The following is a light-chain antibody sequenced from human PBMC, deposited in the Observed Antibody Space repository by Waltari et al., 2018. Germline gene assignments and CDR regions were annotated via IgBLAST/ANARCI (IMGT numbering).Light chain of an antibody. Sequence: EIVLTQSPATLSLSPGERATLFYRASQSVSTYFAWYQQKPGQAPRRLIYDTSNRAADIPARFTGRGSGTDFTLTISGLEPEDFAVYYCQQGSTFGQGTRLEIK. V-gene: IGKV3-11*01. J-gene: IGKJ5*01. CDR3: QQGST. CDR2: DTS. CDR1: QSVSTY.